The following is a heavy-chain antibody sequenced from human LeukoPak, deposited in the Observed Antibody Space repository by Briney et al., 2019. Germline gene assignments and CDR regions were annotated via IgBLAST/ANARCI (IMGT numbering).Heavy chain of an antibody. J-gene: IGHJ5*02. CDR3: ASDPPIDCSGGSCYPNWFDP. V-gene: IGHV3-21*01. CDR2: ISSSSSYI. CDR1: GFTFSSTFS. Sequence: GGSLRLSCAASGFTFSSTFSMTWVRQAPGKGLQWVSSISSSSSYIYYADSVKGRFTISRDNAKNSLYLQMNSLRAEDTAVYYCASDPPIDCSGGSCYPNWFDPWGQGTLVTVSS. D-gene: IGHD2-15*01.